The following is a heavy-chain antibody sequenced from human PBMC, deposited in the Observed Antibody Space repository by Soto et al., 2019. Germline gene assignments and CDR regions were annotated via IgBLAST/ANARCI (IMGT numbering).Heavy chain of an antibody. CDR3: VRIRYQLPSSVLWLDP. V-gene: IGHV4-34*01. J-gene: IGHJ5*02. CDR1: GGFLSESY. Sequence: ETLSLTCAAYGGFLSESYWTWIRQPPGKGLEWIGEINHVGGTNYNPSLKSRVTMSVDTSQNQFSLRLISVTAADTAMYFCVRIRYQLPSSVLWLDPWGQGTPVTVCS. D-gene: IGHD3-16*01. CDR2: INHVGGT.